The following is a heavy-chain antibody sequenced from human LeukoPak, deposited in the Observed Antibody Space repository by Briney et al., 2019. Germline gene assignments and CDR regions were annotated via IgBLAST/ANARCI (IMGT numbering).Heavy chain of an antibody. Sequence: GGSLRLSRVASGFTFSNYVMNWVRQAPGEGLECVSSISGSGTSTYYADSVKGRFTISRDNSKNTLYLQMNSLRAEDTAVYYCAKGHLRDFWSGGNWFDPWGQGTLVTVSS. D-gene: IGHD3-3*01. CDR1: GFTFSNYV. J-gene: IGHJ5*02. CDR3: AKGHLRDFWSGGNWFDP. V-gene: IGHV3-23*01. CDR2: ISGSGTST.